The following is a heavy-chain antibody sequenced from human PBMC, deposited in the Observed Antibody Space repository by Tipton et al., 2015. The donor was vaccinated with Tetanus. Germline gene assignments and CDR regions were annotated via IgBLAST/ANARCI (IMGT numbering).Heavy chain of an antibody. V-gene: IGHV1-18*01. Sequence: QVQLVQSGAEVKKPGASVKVSCKASGYTFTSYGISWVRQAPGQGLEWMGWISAYNGNTNYAQKLQGRVTMTTDTSTSTAYMELRSLRSDDTAVYYCARDLPALMTTVTTYYYYGMDVWGQGTTVTFSS. D-gene: IGHD4-17*01. CDR1: GYTFTSYG. J-gene: IGHJ6*02. CDR3: ARDLPALMTTVTTYYYYGMDV. CDR2: ISAYNGNT.